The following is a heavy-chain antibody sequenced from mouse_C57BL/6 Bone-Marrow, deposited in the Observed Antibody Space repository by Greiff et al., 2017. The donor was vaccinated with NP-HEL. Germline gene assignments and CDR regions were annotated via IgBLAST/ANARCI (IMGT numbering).Heavy chain of an antibody. Sequence: EVKLQQSGAELVRPGASVKLSCTASGFTITDDYMHWVKQRPEQGLEWIGWIDPENGDTEYDSKFQGKATITADTSSNTAYLHLNSLTSEHTAVYYCTPISYFDYGRKGTTLTVSS. CDR2: IDPENGDT. CDR1: GFTITDDY. V-gene: IGHV14-4*01. CDR3: TPISYFDY. J-gene: IGHJ2*01.